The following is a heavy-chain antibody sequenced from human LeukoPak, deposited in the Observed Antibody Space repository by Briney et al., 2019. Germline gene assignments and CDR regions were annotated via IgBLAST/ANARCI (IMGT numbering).Heavy chain of an antibody. D-gene: IGHD3-22*01. CDR3: ARDYYDSSGYYRGGDYFDY. J-gene: IGHJ4*02. CDR2: IVVGSGNT. Sequence: ASVKVSCKASGFTFTSSAAQWVRQARGQRLEWIGWIVVGSGNTNYAQKFQESVTITRDMSTSTAYMELSSLRSEDTAVYYCARDYYDSSGYYRGGDYFDYWGQGALVTVSS. V-gene: IGHV1-58*01. CDR1: GFTFTSSA.